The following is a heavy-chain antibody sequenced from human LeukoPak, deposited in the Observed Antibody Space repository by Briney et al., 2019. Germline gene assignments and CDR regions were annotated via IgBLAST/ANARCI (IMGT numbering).Heavy chain of an antibody. CDR2: ISYDGSNK. V-gene: IGHV3-30-3*01. CDR1: GFTFSSYA. CDR3: ARDPNSSSFLGYFDY. D-gene: IGHD6-13*01. Sequence: GGSLRLSCAASGFTFSSYAMHWVRQAPGKGLEWVAVISYDGSNKYYADSVKGRFTISKDNSKNTLYLQMNSLRAEDTAVYYCARDPNSSSFLGYFDYWGQGTLVTVSS. J-gene: IGHJ4*02.